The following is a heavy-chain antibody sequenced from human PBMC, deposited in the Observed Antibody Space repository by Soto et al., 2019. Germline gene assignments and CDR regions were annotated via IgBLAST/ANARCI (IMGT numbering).Heavy chain of an antibody. CDR3: VASLAASGLNWLDP. D-gene: IGHD6-13*01. CDR2: IFANGHT. V-gene: IGHV4-4*07. Sequence: TLSLTCIVSGGSISEKYWNWVRQPPGKGLEWIGLIFANGHTDYNPSLKSRVTMSVDASKNQFSLRLTSMTAADTAVYYCVASLAASGLNWLDPWGRGNLVTVYS. CDR1: GGSISEKY. J-gene: IGHJ5*02.